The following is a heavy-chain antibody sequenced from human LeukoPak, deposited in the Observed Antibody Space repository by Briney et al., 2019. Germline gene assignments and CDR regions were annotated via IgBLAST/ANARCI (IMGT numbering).Heavy chain of an antibody. D-gene: IGHD3-10*01. Sequence: SETLSLTCAVYGGSFSGYYWSWIRQPPGKGLEWIGEINHSGSTNYNPSLKSRVTISVDTSKNQFSLKLSSATAADTDVYYCARAVGMVRGVIDYWGQGTLVTVSS. CDR1: GGSFSGYY. J-gene: IGHJ4*02. V-gene: IGHV4-34*01. CDR3: ARAVGMVRGVIDY. CDR2: INHSGST.